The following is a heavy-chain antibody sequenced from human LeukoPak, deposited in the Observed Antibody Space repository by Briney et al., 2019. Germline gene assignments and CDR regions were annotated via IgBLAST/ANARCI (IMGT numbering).Heavy chain of an antibody. J-gene: IGHJ4*02. Sequence: GGSLRLSCAASGFTFSSYWMHWVRQAPGKGLVWVSRISNDGTYTYYADSVKGRFTISRDNAKNSLYLQMNSLRAEDTAVYYCARDGIDSSGYYGYWGQGTLVTVSS. CDR3: ARDGIDSSGYYGY. D-gene: IGHD3-22*01. CDR2: ISNDGTYT. CDR1: GFTFSSYW. V-gene: IGHV3-74*01.